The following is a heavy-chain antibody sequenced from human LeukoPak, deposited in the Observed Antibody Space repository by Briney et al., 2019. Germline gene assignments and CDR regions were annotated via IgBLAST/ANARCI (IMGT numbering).Heavy chain of an antibody. CDR2: IYYSGST. D-gene: IGHD1-26*01. V-gene: IGHV4-59*08. J-gene: IGHJ1*01. Sequence: PSETLSLTCTVSGGSISSYYWSWIRQPPGKGLVWIGYIYYSGSTNYNPSLKSRVTISVDTSKNQFSLKLSSVTAADTAVYYCASIVGDIGYFQHWGQGTLVTVSS. CDR1: GGSISSYY. CDR3: ASIVGDIGYFQH.